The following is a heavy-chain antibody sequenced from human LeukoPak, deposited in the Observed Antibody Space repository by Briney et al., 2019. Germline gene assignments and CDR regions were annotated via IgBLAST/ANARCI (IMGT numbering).Heavy chain of an antibody. D-gene: IGHD2-15*01. J-gene: IGHJ3*02. CDR2: IYSSGST. CDR3: ARYCSGNSCYSITVTDGLSDAFDI. V-gene: IGHV4-59*01. CDR1: GGSISSYY. Sequence: PSETLSLTCTVSGGSISSYYWSWIRQPPGKGLEWIGYIYSSGSTNYNPSLRSRATISVDTSKNQFSLKLSSVTAADTAVYYCARYCSGNSCYSITVTDGLSDAFDIWGQGTMVTVSS.